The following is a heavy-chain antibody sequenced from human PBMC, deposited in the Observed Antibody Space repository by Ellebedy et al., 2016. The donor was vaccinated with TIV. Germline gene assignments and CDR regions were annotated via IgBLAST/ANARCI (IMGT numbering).Heavy chain of an antibody. D-gene: IGHD1-1*01. CDR2: IKQDGSEM. Sequence: PGGSLRLSCAASGFTFSSYSINWVRQAPGKGLEWVANIKQDGSEMFYVDSVKGRFTISRDNAKNSLYLQMNSLRAEDTAVYYCTRENWYIDYWGQGTLVTVSS. CDR1: GFTFSSYS. J-gene: IGHJ4*02. V-gene: IGHV3-7*04. CDR3: TRENWYIDY.